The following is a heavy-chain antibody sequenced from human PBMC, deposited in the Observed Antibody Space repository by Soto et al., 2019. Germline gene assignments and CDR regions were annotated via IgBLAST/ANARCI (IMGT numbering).Heavy chain of an antibody. CDR2: VYYTGST. Sequence: SSETLSLTCTVSGDSISTFYWVWMRQSPGKELEWIGYVYYTGSTNYNPSLKSRVTISVDRSKNQFSLKLTSANAADTAVYYCARGRTVRNYADDSSDYFYFFDYWGQGTQVTVSS. J-gene: IGHJ4*02. V-gene: IGHV4-59*01. CDR1: GDSISTFY. D-gene: IGHD3-22*01. CDR3: ARGRTVRNYADDSSDYFYFFDY.